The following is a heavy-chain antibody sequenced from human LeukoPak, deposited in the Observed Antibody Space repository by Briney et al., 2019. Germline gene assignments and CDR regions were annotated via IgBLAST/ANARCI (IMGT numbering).Heavy chain of an antibody. Sequence: SETLSLTCTVSGGSISSYYWSWIRQPPGKGLEWMGYIYYSGSTNYNPSLKTQVTISVDTSKTQSSPRLSSMTAADTAVYYCARRYCSGGSCYSGGNWFDPWGQGTLVTVSS. CDR3: ARRYCSGGSCYSGGNWFDP. V-gene: IGHV4-59*08. CDR2: IYYSGST. CDR1: GGSISSYY. D-gene: IGHD2-15*01. J-gene: IGHJ5*02.